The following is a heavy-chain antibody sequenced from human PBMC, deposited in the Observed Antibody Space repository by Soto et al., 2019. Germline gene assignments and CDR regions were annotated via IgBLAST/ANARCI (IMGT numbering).Heavy chain of an antibody. V-gene: IGHV1-69*13. J-gene: IGHJ3*02. D-gene: IGHD3-22*01. CDR3: AREEPRITMIVVVPGAFDI. CDR1: GGTFSSYA. CDR2: IIPIFGTA. Sequence: GASVKVSCKASGGTFSSYAISWVRQAPGQGLEWMGGIIPIFGTANYAQKFQGRVTITADESTSTAYMELSSLRSEDTAVYYCAREEPRITMIVVVPGAFDIWGQGTMVTVS.